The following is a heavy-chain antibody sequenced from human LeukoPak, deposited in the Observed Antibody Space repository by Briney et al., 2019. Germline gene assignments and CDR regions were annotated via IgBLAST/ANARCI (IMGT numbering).Heavy chain of an antibody. Sequence: GGSLRLSCAASGFTFSSYEMNWVRQAPGKGPEWVSYISSSGSTIYYADSVEGRFTISRDNAKNSLYLQMNSLRAEDTAVYYCARGDSSGWSAYFDYWGQGTLVTVSS. CDR2: ISSSGSTI. V-gene: IGHV3-48*03. CDR1: GFTFSSYE. CDR3: ARGDSSGWSAYFDY. D-gene: IGHD6-19*01. J-gene: IGHJ4*02.